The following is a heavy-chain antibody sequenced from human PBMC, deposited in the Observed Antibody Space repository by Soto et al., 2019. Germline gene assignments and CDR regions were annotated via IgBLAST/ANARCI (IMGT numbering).Heavy chain of an antibody. CDR1: GGSISSGGYH. V-gene: IGHV4-31*03. D-gene: IGHD2-15*01. Sequence: QVQLQESGPGLVKPSQTLSLTCTVSGGSISSGGYHWRWIRQHPGKGLEWIGHIYYSGSTYYNPSPKSRVTITVNTAKKQFSQKLSSVTAADTAVYYCARTPDHWGQGTLVTVSS. CDR2: IYYSGST. J-gene: IGHJ4*02. CDR3: ARTPDH.